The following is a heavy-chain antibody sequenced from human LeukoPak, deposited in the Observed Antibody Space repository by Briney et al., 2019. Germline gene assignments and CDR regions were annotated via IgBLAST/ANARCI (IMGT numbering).Heavy chain of an antibody. CDR1: GFTFSSYA. Sequence: GGSLRLSCAASGFTFSSYAMSWVRQAPGKGLEWVSAISGSGGSTYYADSVKGRFTISRDNSKNTLYLQMNSLRAEDTAVYYCARGGKYYYDSSGSSGYWGQGTLVTVSS. D-gene: IGHD3-22*01. CDR2: ISGSGGST. J-gene: IGHJ4*02. CDR3: ARGGKYYYDSSGSSGY. V-gene: IGHV3-23*01.